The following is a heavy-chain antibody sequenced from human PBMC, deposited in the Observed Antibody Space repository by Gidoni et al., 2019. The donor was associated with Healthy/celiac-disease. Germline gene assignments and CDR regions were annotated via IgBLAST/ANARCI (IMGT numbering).Heavy chain of an antibody. Sequence: QVQLVQSGAEVKKPGSSVKVSCKASGGTFSSYAISWVRQAPGRGLEWMGGIIPIFGTANYAQKFQGRVTITADESTSTAYMELSSLRSEDTAVYYCARGMRGSGYYYGGYYFDYWGQGTLVTVSS. CDR3: ARGMRGSGYYYGGYYFDY. J-gene: IGHJ4*02. V-gene: IGHV1-69*01. CDR2: IIPIFGTA. D-gene: IGHD3-22*01. CDR1: GGTFSSYA.